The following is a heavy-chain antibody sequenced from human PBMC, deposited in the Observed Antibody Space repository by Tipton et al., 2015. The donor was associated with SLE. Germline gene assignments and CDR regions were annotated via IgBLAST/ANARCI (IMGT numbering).Heavy chain of an antibody. CDR3: ARGGLIPGYFDS. D-gene: IGHD2-21*01. V-gene: IGHV4-59*01. Sequence: TLSLTCTVSGGSISSDYWTWIRQPPGKGLEWIGSIFYTGSTTYNPSLKSRLTMSVDTPKNQFSLKLTSVTAADTAVYYCARGGLIPGYFDSWGQGTLVTVSS. CDR2: IFYTGST. CDR1: GGSISSDY. J-gene: IGHJ4*02.